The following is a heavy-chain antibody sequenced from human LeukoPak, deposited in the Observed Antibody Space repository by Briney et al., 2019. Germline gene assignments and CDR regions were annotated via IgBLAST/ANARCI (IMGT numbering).Heavy chain of an antibody. D-gene: IGHD3-22*01. Sequence: PGGPLRLSCAASGFSFSNYAMSWVRQAPGKGLEWVSAISGNGGSLYYADSMKGRFTISRDNSKSELYLQVNSLTAEDTAVYYCAKRDAYDSSGFSPLFDHWGQGTLVTVSS. V-gene: IGHV3-23*01. J-gene: IGHJ4*02. CDR1: GFSFSNYA. CDR2: ISGNGGSL. CDR3: AKRDAYDSSGFSPLFDH.